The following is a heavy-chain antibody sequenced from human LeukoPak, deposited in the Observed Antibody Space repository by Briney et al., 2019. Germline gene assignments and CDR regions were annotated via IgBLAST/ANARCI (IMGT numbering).Heavy chain of an antibody. Sequence: GRSLRLSCAASGFTFSSYGMHWVRQAPGKGLEWVALISYGGSDKYYADSVKGRFTISRDNSKNTVFLQMNSLRAEDTGVYYCARDYLTDLFYWGQGTLVTVSS. V-gene: IGHV3-30*03. J-gene: IGHJ4*02. CDR1: GFTFSSYG. D-gene: IGHD3-9*01. CDR3: ARDYLTDLFY. CDR2: ISYGGSDK.